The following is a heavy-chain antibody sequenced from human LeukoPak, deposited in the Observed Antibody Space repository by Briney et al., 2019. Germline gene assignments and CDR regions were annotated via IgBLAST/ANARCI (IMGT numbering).Heavy chain of an antibody. CDR1: GFTFSTYA. J-gene: IGHJ4*02. CDR2: ISYRTDST. V-gene: IGHV3-23*01. Sequence: PGGSLRLSCAASGFTFSTYAMTWVRQAPGKGLEWVSGISYRTDSTYYTDSVKGRFTVSRDNAKNMLYLQMNSLRAEDTAVYYCAKGGISEDGLDSWGQGTLVTVSS. CDR3: AKGGISEDGLDS. D-gene: IGHD6-19*01.